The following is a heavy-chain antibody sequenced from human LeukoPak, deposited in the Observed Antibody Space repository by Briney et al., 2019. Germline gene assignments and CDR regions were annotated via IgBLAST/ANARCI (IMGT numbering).Heavy chain of an antibody. J-gene: IGHJ4*02. CDR3: ARDKRGYSGYDYDN. Sequence: GVSLRLFCAASGFPFSDYYMSWIPQAPRKGVAWVTYISSSSCYKNYADSVKGRITIFRDNAKNSMYLQMNSLRAEDTAVYYCARDKRGYSGYDYDNWGQGTLFTVSS. V-gene: IGHV3-11*06. CDR1: GFPFSDYY. CDR2: ISSSSCYK. D-gene: IGHD5-12*01.